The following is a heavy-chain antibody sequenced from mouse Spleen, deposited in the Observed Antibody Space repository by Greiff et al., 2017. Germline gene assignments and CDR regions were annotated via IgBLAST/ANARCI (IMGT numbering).Heavy chain of an antibody. Sequence: EVKLVESGGGLVKPGGSLKLSCAASGFTFSDYNMYWVRQTPEKRLVWVATISDGGSYTYYPDSVKGRFTISRDNAKNNLYLQMSSLKSEDTAMYYCARGGNSLYYYAMDYWGQGTSVTVSS. V-gene: IGHV5-4*02. CDR3: ARGGNSLYYYAMDY. CDR2: ISDGGSYT. D-gene: IGHD2-1*01. J-gene: IGHJ4*01. CDR1: GFTFSDYN.